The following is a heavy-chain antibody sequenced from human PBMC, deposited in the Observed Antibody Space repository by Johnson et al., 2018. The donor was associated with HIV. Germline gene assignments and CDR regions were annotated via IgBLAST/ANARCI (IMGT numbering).Heavy chain of an antibody. CDR2: ISSGGTTI. CDR3: VREHRADESVDL. V-gene: IGHV3-11*04. Sequence: QVQLVESGGGLVKPGGSLRLSCVASGFTFSDYYMTWIRQAPGKGLEWLSYISSGGTTIYYSDSVKGRFTISRDNAKNSLYLQMNSLRAEDTAVYYCVREHRADESVDLWGQGTMVTVSS. CDR1: GFTFSDYY. D-gene: IGHD1-14*01. J-gene: IGHJ3*01.